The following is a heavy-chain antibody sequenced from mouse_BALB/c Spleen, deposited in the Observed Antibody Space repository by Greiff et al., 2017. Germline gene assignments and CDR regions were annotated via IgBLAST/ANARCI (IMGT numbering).Heavy chain of an antibody. D-gene: IGHD2-2*01. V-gene: IGHV2-9*02. CDR3: AREGGYGGAWFAY. CDR1: GFSLTSYG. J-gene: IGHJ3*01. CDR2: IWAGGST. Sequence: QVQLQQSGPGLVAPSQSLSITCTVSGFSLTSYGVHWVRQPPGKGLEWLGVIWAGGSTNYNSALMSRLSISKDNSKSQVFLKMNSLQTDDTAMYYCAREGGYGGAWFAYWGQGTLVTVSA.